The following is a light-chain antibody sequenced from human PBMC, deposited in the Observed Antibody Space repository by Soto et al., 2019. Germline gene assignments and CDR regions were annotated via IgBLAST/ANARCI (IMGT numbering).Light chain of an antibody. CDR3: QQYNNWPPMT. V-gene: IGKV3-15*01. CDR1: QSVSGN. Sequence: EIVMTQSPATLSVSPGERATLSCRASQSVSGNLAWYQQKPGQAPRLLIYGASTRATGIPARFSGSGSGTECTLNISSLQSEDFAVYDCQQYNNWPPMTFGPGTKVDIK. CDR2: GAS. J-gene: IGKJ3*01.